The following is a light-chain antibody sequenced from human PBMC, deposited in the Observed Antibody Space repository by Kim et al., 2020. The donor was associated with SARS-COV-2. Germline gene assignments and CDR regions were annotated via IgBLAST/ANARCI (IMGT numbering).Light chain of an antibody. CDR1: SIGSKG. J-gene: IGLJ2*01. CDR2: YDS. Sequence: PGKAAMVSCGGTSIGSKGVHWYQPKSGQAPVLVIYYDSDRPSGIPERFSGSNSGNTATLTISRVEAGDEADYYCQVWDSSSDHRVVFGGGTKVTVL. CDR3: QVWDSSSDHRVV. V-gene: IGLV3-21*04.